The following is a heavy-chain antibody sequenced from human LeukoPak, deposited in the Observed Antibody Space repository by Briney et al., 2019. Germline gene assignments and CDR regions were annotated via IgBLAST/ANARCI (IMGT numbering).Heavy chain of an antibody. CDR3: ARGFYYDSSFSFDI. D-gene: IGHD3-22*01. Sequence: SETPSLTCSVSGGSITNYYWSWIRQPPGKGLEWIGYVYYSGSTKYNPSLKSRVTISVDTSKNQFSLKLTSVTAADTAVYYCARGFYYDSSFSFDIWGQGTMVTVSS. V-gene: IGHV4-59*01. CDR1: GGSITNYY. CDR2: VYYSGST. J-gene: IGHJ3*02.